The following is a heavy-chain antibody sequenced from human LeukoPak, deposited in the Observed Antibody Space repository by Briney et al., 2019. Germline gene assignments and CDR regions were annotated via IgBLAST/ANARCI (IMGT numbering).Heavy chain of an antibody. CDR2: IKEDGSDK. CDR3: AREWRDGYNRCWDY. Sequence: PGRSLRLSCAASGFTFNSWMSWVRQVPGKGLAGVATIKEDGSDKYYVDSVKGRFTISRDNAKNSLYLQMNSLRAEDTAVYYCAREWRDGYNRCWDYWGQGTLVTVSS. D-gene: IGHD5-24*01. CDR1: GFTFNSW. V-gene: IGHV3-7*01. J-gene: IGHJ4*02.